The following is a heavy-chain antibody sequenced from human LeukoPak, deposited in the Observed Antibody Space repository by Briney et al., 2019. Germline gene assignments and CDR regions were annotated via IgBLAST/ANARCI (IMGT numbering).Heavy chain of an antibody. CDR3: ARKAVGYCSSTSCYTGVASRWFDP. CDR1: GGSFSGYY. D-gene: IGHD2-2*02. V-gene: IGHV4-34*01. CDR2: INHSGST. Sequence: SETLSLTCAVYGGSFSGYYWSWIRQPPGKGLEWIGEINHSGSTNYNPSLKSRVTISVDTSKNQFSLKLSSVTAADTAVYYCARKAVGYCSSTSCYTGVASRWFDPWGQGTLVTVSS. J-gene: IGHJ5*02.